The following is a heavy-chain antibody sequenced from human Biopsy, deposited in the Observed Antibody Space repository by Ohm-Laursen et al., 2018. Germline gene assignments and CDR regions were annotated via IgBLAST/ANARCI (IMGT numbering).Heavy chain of an antibody. CDR2: VYYTGST. J-gene: IGHJ2*01. V-gene: IGHV4-59*01. D-gene: IGHD3-22*01. Sequence: GTLSLTCPVSGDSISSYSWSWIRQPPGKGLQWLGYVYYTGSTDYNPSLQSRVTISVDTSKNHFSLRLRSVTPADTAIYYCARDRGYYSDRTVPGYFDLWGRGTLVTVSS. CDR3: ARDRGYYSDRTVPGYFDL. CDR1: GDSISSYS.